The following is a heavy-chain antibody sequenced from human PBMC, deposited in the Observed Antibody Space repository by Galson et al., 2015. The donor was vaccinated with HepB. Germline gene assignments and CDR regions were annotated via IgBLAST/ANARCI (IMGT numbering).Heavy chain of an antibody. CDR2: ISGGGGST. D-gene: IGHD5-12*01. V-gene: IGHV3-23*01. CDR3: AKGFRSGYDSYYFDY. Sequence: SLRLSCAASEFTFSSYAMSWVRQAPGKGLEWVSAISGGGGSTYYADSVKGRFTISRDNSKNTLYLQMNSLRAEDTAVYYCAKGFRSGYDSYYFDYWGQGTLVTVSS. J-gene: IGHJ4*02. CDR1: EFTFSSYA.